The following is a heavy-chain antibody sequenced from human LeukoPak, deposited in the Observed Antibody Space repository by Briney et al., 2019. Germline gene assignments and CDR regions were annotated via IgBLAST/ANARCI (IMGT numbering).Heavy chain of an antibody. J-gene: IGHJ4*02. Sequence: PSETLSLTCTVSGGSISSGSYYWSWIRQPAGKGLEWIGHIYTSGSTNYNPSLKSRVTISVDTSKNQFSLRLSSVAAADTALYYCARYLDGYGLFDYWGQGSLVTVSS. CDR1: GGSISSGSYY. CDR3: ARYLDGYGLFDY. CDR2: IYTSGST. D-gene: IGHD5-24*01. V-gene: IGHV4-61*09.